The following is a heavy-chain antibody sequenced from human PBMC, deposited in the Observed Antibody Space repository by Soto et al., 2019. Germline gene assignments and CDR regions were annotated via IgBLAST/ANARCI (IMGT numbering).Heavy chain of an antibody. CDR2: ISAYNGNT. Sequence: QVQLVQSGAEVKKPGASVKVSCKASGYTFTSYGISWVRQAPGQGLEWIGGISAYNGNTNYAQKLQGRVTMTTDTSTSTAYMELRSLRSDDTAVYYCARGAYYYDSSGYSDWWFDPWGQGTLVTVSS. CDR1: GYTFTSYG. V-gene: IGHV1-18*01. J-gene: IGHJ5*02. CDR3: ARGAYYYDSSGYSDWWFDP. D-gene: IGHD3-22*01.